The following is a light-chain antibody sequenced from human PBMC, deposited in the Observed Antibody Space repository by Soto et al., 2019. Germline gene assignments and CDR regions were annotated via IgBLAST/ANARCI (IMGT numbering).Light chain of an antibody. CDR3: QESYSTPPAT. V-gene: IGKV1-39*01. J-gene: IGKJ1*01. CDR1: QGVGSW. CDR2: AAS. Sequence: DIQMTQSPSTLSASVGDRVTITCRASQGVGSWLAWYQQKPGKAPKLLIYAASSLRSGVPSRFSGSGSGTDFTLTISSLQPEDFATYYCQESYSTPPATFGQGTKVDIK.